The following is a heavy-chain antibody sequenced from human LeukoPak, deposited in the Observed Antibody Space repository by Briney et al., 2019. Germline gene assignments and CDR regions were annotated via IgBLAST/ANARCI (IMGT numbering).Heavy chain of an antibody. D-gene: IGHD6-19*01. Sequence: GGSLRLSCAASGFTFSSYWMHWVRQAPGKGLVWVSRINSDGSSTSYADSVKGRFTISRDNAKNTLYLQMDSLRADDTAVYYCARALAVAGTGGFDPWGQGTLVTVSS. CDR1: GFTFSSYW. CDR3: ARALAVAGTGGFDP. CDR2: INSDGSST. V-gene: IGHV3-74*01. J-gene: IGHJ5*02.